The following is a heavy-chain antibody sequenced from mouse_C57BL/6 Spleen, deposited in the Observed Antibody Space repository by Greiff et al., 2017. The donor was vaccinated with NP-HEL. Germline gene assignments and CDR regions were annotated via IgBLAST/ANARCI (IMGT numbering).Heavy chain of an antibody. CDR3: AKRNYDHAGFAY. Sequence: VQLVESGPGLVAPSQSLSITCTVSGFSLTSYGVDWVRQPPGKGLEWLGVIWGGGSTNYKSALFSRLSICKDNSKSQVFLKMNRLQTDDTAMYYCAKRNYDHAGFAYWGQGTLVTVSA. J-gene: IGHJ3*01. V-gene: IGHV2-9*01. CDR1: GFSLTSYG. D-gene: IGHD2-4*01. CDR2: IWGGGST.